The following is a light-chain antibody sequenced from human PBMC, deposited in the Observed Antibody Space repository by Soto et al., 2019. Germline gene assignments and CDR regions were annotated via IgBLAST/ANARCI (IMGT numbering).Light chain of an antibody. CDR2: AAS. CDR1: QGISSY. V-gene: IGKV1-9*01. Sequence: DIQLTQSPSFLSASVGDRVTITCRASQGISSYLAWYQQKPGKAPKLLIYAASTLQSGVSSRFSGSGSGTEFTLTISSLQPEDFATYYRQHLNSYFWTFGQGTKVEIK. J-gene: IGKJ1*01. CDR3: QHLNSYFWT.